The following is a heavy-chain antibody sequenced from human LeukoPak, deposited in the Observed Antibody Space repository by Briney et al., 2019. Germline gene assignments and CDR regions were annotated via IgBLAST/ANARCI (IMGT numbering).Heavy chain of an antibody. V-gene: IGHV1-69*01. CDR2: IIPIFGTA. CDR3: ARDPPRMGTAV. Sequence: ASVKVSCKASGGTFSSYAISWVRQAPGQGLEWMGVIIPIFGTANYAQKFQGRVTITADESTSTAYMELSSLRSEDTTVYYCARDPPRMGTAVWGKGTTVTVSS. J-gene: IGHJ6*04. CDR1: GGTFSSYA. D-gene: IGHD2-21*02.